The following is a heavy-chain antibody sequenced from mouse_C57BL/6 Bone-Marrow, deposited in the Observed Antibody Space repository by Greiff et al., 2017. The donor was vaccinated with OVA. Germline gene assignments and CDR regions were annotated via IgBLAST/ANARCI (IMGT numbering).Heavy chain of an antibody. D-gene: IGHD1-1*01. CDR3: ARASGSSSAWFAY. J-gene: IGHJ3*01. CDR1: GFTFSDYG. V-gene: IGHV5-17*01. CDR2: ISSGSSTI. Sequence: EVMLVESGGGLVKPGGSLKLSCAASGFTFSDYGMHWVRQAPEKGLEWVAYISSGSSTIYYAATVKGRFTISRDNAKNTLFLQMTSLRAEDTAMYYCARASGSSSAWFAYWGQGTLVTVSA.